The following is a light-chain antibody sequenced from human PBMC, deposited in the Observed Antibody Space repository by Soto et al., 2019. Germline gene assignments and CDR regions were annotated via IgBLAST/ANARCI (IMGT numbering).Light chain of an antibody. V-gene: IGLV4-69*01. CDR3: QTSGTGPFYV. J-gene: IGLJ1*01. Sequence: QLVLTQSPSASASLGAPVKLTCTLSSGHSSYDIAWHQQQPEKGPRYLMKLNSDGSHSKGDGIPDRFSGSSSGSERYLTISSLQSEDEAEYFCQTSGTGPFYVFGNGTKLTIL. CDR2: LNSDGSH. CDR1: SGHSSYD.